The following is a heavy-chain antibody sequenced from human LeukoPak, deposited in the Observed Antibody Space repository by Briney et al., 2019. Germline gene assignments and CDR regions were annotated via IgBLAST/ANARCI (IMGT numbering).Heavy chain of an antibody. J-gene: IGHJ5*02. V-gene: IGHV3-23*01. D-gene: IGHD2-15*01. CDR3: ARAPDIVVVVAAKDNWFDP. CDR1: GFTFSSSA. Sequence: GGSLRLSCAASGFTFSSSAMSWVRQAPGKGLEWVSAISNNGGYTYYADSVQGRFTISRDNAKNSLYLQMNSLRAEDTAVYYCARAPDIVVVVAAKDNWFDPWGQGTLVTVSS. CDR2: ISNNGGYT.